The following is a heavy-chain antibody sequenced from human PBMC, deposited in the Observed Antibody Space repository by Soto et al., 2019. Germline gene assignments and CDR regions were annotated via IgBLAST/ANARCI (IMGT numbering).Heavy chain of an antibody. J-gene: IGHJ4*02. CDR3: ARDPLVGEGDYIFWGFDY. CDR2: ISYDGSNK. CDR1: GFTFSSYA. D-gene: IGHD4-17*01. V-gene: IGHV3-30-3*01. Sequence: GGSLRLSCAASGFTFSSYAMHWVRQAPGKGLEWVAVISYDGSNKYYADSVKGRFTISRDNSKNTLYLQMNSLRAEDTAVYYCARDPLVGEGDYIFWGFDYWGQGTLVTVSS.